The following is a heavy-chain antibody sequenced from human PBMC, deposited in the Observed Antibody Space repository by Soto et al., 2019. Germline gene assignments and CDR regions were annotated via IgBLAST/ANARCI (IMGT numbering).Heavy chain of an antibody. CDR3: ASHSSSYYFDY. Sequence: SETLSLTCTVSGGSISSGDYYWSWIRQPPGKGLEWIGYIYYSGSTYYNPSLKSRVTISVDTSKNQFSLKLSSVTAADTAVYYCASHSSSYYFDYWGQGTLVTVSS. CDR1: GGSISSGDYY. V-gene: IGHV4-30-4*01. J-gene: IGHJ4*02. CDR2: IYYSGST. D-gene: IGHD6-6*01.